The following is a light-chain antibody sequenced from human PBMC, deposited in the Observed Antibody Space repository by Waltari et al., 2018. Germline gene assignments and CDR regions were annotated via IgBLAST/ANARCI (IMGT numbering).Light chain of an antibody. V-gene: IGLV3-25*03. CDR2: KDT. CDR3: QSADSSGTSLL. J-gene: IGLJ3*02. CDR1: LLSTHS. Sequence: SYDLTQPPSVSVSPGQTARITCSGHLLSTHSCYWYQQKPGQAPVLVIYKDTQRASGIPERFFGSSSGTTVTLTITAVQAEDEADYYCQSADSSGTSLLFGGGTKVTVL.